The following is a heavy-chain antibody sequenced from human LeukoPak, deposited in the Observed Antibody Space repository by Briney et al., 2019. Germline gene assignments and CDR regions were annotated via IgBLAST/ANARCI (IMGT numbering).Heavy chain of an antibody. CDR1: GGSISSSTYY. Sequence: PSETLSLTCTVSGGSISSSTYYWGWIRQPPGKGLEWIGSIYYSGSTYYNPSLKSRVTISVDTSKNQFSLKLSSVTAADTAVYYCARGPSGAGAFDIWGQGTMVTVSS. CDR3: ARGPSGAGAFDI. CDR2: IYYSGST. D-gene: IGHD1-14*01. J-gene: IGHJ3*02. V-gene: IGHV4-39*07.